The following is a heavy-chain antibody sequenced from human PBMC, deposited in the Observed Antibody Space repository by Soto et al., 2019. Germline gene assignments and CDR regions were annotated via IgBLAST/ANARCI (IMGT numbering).Heavy chain of an antibody. D-gene: IGHD3-9*01. CDR1: GFSLSTSGMC. V-gene: IGHV2-70*11. CDR2: IDWDDDK. J-gene: IGHJ4*02. Sequence: SGPTLVNPTQTLTLTCTFSGFSLSTSGMCVSWIRQPPGKALEWLARIDWDDDKYYSTSLKTRLTISKDTSKNQVVLTMTNMDPVDTATYYCARSYYDILTGYSDSFDYRGQGTLVTVS. CDR3: ARSYYDILTGYSDSFDY.